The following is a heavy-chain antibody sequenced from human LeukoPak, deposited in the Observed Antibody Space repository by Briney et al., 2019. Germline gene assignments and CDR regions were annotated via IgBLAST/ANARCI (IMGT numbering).Heavy chain of an antibody. CDR1: GFTFSDYY. V-gene: IGHV3-11*04. J-gene: IGHJ5*02. CDR2: ISSSGSTI. CDR3: ARDRGYGQGWFDP. Sequence: GGSLRLSCAASGFTFSDYYMSWVRQAPGKGLEWVSYISSSGSTIYYADSVKGRFTISRDNAKNSLYLQMNSLRAEDRAVYYCARDRGYGQGWFDPWGQGTLVTVSS. D-gene: IGHD5-18*01.